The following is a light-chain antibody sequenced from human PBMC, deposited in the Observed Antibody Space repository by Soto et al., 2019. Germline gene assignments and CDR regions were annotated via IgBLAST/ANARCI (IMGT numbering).Light chain of an antibody. CDR2: AAS. V-gene: IGKV1-39*01. CDR3: QQSYSTPSST. CDR1: QSISSY. Sequence: DIQMTQSPSSLSASVGDRVTITCRASQSISSYLNWYQQKPGKAPKLLIYAASSLQSGVRSRFSGSGSGTDFTLTISSLQPEDFATYYCQQSYSTPSSTFGQGTRLEIK. J-gene: IGKJ5*01.